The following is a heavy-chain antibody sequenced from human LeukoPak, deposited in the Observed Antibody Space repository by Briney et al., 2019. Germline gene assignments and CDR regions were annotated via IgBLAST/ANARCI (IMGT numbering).Heavy chain of an antibody. CDR1: GFTFSSYA. CDR2: IYSGGST. J-gene: IGHJ3*02. CDR3: ARDDLGPDAFDI. Sequence: QPGGSLRLSCAASGFTFSSYAMHWVRQAPGKGLEWVSVIYSGGSTYYADSVKGRFTISRDNSKNTLYLQMNSLRAEDTAVYYCARDDLGPDAFDIWGQGTMVTVSS. V-gene: IGHV3-53*01.